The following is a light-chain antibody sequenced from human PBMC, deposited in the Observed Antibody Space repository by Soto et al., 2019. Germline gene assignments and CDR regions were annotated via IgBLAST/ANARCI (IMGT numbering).Light chain of an antibody. J-gene: IGKJ2*01. V-gene: IGKV1-39*01. CDR3: QQSYRSPYT. Sequence: DIQMTQSPSTLSASVGDRVTITCRASQSISNFLNWYQHKPGKAPNLLIYAASSLLSGVPSRFSGSGSGTDFTLTIASLQPEDFATYYCQQSYRSPYTFGQGTKLEIK. CDR2: AAS. CDR1: QSISNF.